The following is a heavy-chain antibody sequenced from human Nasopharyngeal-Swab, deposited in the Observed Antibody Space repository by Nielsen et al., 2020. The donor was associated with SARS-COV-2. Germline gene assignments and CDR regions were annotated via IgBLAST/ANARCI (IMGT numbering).Heavy chain of an antibody. D-gene: IGHD5-18*01. J-gene: IGHJ3*01. CDR1: GFTLSSYS. CDR3: ARTGYSFGFDAFDV. Sequence: ESLKISCAASGFTLSSYSMNWVRQAPGKGLEWVSSLSSSRTYIYYADSVKGRFTISRDNAKNSLYLQMNSLRAEDTAVYYCARTGYSFGFDAFDVWGQGTMVTVSS. CDR2: LSSSRTYI. V-gene: IGHV3-21*01.